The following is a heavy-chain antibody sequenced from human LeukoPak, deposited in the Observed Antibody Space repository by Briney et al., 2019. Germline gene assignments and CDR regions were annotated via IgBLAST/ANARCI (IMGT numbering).Heavy chain of an antibody. J-gene: IGHJ3*02. CDR2: IYYSGTT. Sequence: SETLSLTCTVSGGSLSTYYWSWIRQPPGEGLEWIGSIYYSGTTHSNPSPKSRATISVDTSKNHLSLKVSSVTAADTAVYYCARGASGTLYDAFDIWGQGTMVTVSS. D-gene: IGHD1-26*01. CDR1: GGSLSTYY. CDR3: ARGASGTLYDAFDI. V-gene: IGHV4-59*01.